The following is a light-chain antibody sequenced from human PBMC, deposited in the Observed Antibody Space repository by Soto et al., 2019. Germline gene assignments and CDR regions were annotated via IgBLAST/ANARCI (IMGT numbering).Light chain of an antibody. Sequence: QSALTQPASVSESPGQSITISCTGTSSDVGAHNFVSWYQQHPGKAPKLIFYEISNRPPGVSDRFSGSKSGTTASLTISGLHDEEDAYYFCSSTTTNNPRLFGSGTKLTVL. CDR1: SSDVGAHNF. J-gene: IGLJ1*01. CDR3: SSTTTNNPRL. V-gene: IGLV2-14*01. CDR2: EIS.